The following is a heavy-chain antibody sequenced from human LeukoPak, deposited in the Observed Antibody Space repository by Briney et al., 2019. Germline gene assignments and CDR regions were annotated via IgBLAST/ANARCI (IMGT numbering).Heavy chain of an antibody. CDR2: INPNSGGT. V-gene: IGHV1-2*02. J-gene: IGHJ4*02. Sequence: ASVKVSCKASGYTFTGYYMHWVRQAPGQGLEWMGWINPNSGGTNYAQKLQGRVTMTTDTSTSTAYMELRSLRSDGTAVYYCARELDFWSGPGAYWGQGTLVTVSS. CDR1: GYTFTGYY. D-gene: IGHD3-3*01. CDR3: ARELDFWSGPGAY.